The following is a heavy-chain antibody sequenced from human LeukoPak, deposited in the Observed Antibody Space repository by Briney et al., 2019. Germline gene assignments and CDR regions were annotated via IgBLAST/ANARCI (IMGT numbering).Heavy chain of an antibody. D-gene: IGHD4-17*01. CDR2: ISYDGSNK. Sequence: GRSLRPSCAASGFTFDSYGMHWVRQAPGKGLEWVAVISYDGSNKYYVDSVKGRFTISRDNSKNTLYLQMNSLRPEDTAVYYCAKDRTYDYGTYDAFDIWGPGTMVTVSS. CDR1: GFTFDSYG. CDR3: AKDRTYDYGTYDAFDI. J-gene: IGHJ3*02. V-gene: IGHV3-30*18.